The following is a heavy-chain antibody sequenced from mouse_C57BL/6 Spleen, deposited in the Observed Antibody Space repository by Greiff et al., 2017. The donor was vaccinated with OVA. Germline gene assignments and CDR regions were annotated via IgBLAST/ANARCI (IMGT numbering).Heavy chain of an antibody. CDR1: GFTFSDYG. CDR2: ISSGSSTI. CDR3: ARKVYYGNSYAMDY. J-gene: IGHJ4*01. D-gene: IGHD2-1*01. V-gene: IGHV5-17*01. Sequence: EVKLVESGGGLVKPGGSLKLSCAASGFTFSDYGMHWVRQAPEKGLEWVAYISSGSSTIYYADTVKGRFTISRDNAKNTLFLQMTSLRSEDTAMYYCARKVYYGNSYAMDYWGQGTSVTVSS.